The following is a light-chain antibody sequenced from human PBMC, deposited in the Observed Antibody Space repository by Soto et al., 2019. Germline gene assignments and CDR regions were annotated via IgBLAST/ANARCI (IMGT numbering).Light chain of an antibody. Sequence: QSALTQPASVSGSPGQSITISCTGTTRDVGPYKFVSWYQQHPGKAPKLMIYDVSNRPSGVSNRVSGSKSGNTASLTISGLQAEDEADYYCSSNTSSSTRVFGGGTKLTVL. V-gene: IGLV2-14*01. CDR1: TRDVGPYKF. CDR2: DVS. CDR3: SSNTSSSTRV. J-gene: IGLJ3*02.